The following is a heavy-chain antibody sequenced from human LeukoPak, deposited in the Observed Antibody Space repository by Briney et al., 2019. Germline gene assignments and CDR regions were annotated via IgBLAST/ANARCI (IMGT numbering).Heavy chain of an antibody. D-gene: IGHD3-22*01. CDR3: AKDWGQTYYYDSSGYYSGP. V-gene: IGHV3-33*06. Sequence: GGSLRLSCAASGFTFSSYGMHWVRQAPGKGMEGVAVIWYDGSNKYYADSVKGRFTISRDNSKNTLYLQMNSLRAEDTAVYYCAKDWGQTYYYDSSGYYSGPWGQGTLVTVSS. CDR1: GFTFSSYG. CDR2: IWYDGSNK. J-gene: IGHJ4*02.